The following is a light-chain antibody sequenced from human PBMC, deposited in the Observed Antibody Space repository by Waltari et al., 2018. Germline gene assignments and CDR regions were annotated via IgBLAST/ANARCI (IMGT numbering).Light chain of an antibody. Sequence: DIQMTQSPSSLSVSVGDRVTITCQASKDIRNFLNWYQLKPGKAPKLLIYDASDLETGVTSRFSGGGSGTDFTFTISGLQPEDVATYFCQHYDSLPFTFGQGTKLEI. J-gene: IGKJ2*01. V-gene: IGKV1-33*01. CDR1: KDIRNF. CDR3: QHYDSLPFT. CDR2: DAS.